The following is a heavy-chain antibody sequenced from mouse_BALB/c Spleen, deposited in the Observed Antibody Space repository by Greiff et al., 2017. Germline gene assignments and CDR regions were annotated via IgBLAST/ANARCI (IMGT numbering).Heavy chain of an antibody. D-gene: IGHD2-1*01. V-gene: IGHV7-3*02. J-gene: IGHJ1*01. CDR2: IRNKANGYTT. CDR3: ARERDGNYDWYFDV. CDR1: GFTFTDYY. Sequence: EVQGVESGGGLVQPGGSLRLSCATSGFTFTDYYMSWVRQPPGKALEWLGFIRNKANGYTTEYSASVKGRFTISRDNSQSILYLQMNTLRAEDSATYYCARERDGNYDWYFDVWGAGTTVTVSS.